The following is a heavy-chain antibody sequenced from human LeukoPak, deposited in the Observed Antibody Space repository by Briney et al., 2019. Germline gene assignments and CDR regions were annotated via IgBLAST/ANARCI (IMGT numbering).Heavy chain of an antibody. D-gene: IGHD6-19*01. CDR3: AKDSSGWFYYFDY. Sequence: GGSLRLSCAASGFTFSTYAMNWVRQAPGKGLEWVSAISTSSGSTYYAGSVKGRFTISRDDSKNTLYLQVNSLRAEDTAIYYCAKDSSGWFYYFDYWGQGTLVTVSS. V-gene: IGHV3-23*01. J-gene: IGHJ4*02. CDR2: ISTSSGST. CDR1: GFTFSTYA.